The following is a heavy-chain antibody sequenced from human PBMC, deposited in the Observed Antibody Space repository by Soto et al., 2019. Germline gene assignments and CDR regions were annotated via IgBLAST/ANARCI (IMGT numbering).Heavy chain of an antibody. CDR3: VCGGSGRSYNKHNWFDP. CDR2: IYYSGIT. J-gene: IGHJ5*02. CDR1: GDFLSSYY. Sequence: SETLSLTCTVSGDFLSSYYWSWIRQSPVKGLEWIGYIYYSGITNYNASLKSRVTMSIDTSKNQFSLKLNSVTAADTAVYFCVCGGSGRSYNKHNWFDPWGQGTLVTVSS. D-gene: IGHD2-21*01. V-gene: IGHV4-59*01.